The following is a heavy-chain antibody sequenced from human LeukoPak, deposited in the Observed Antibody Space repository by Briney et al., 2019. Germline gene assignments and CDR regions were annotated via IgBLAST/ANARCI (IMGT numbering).Heavy chain of an antibody. Sequence: SETLSLTCTVSGDSISSSGYYWGWIRQSLGKGLEWIGSIYYSGSTYYNLSLKSRVTISLDTSKNQFSLKLTSVTAADTAVYYCARVGPNDAFDIWGQGTMVTVSS. CDR2: IYYSGST. CDR1: GDSISSSGYY. V-gene: IGHV4-39*07. J-gene: IGHJ3*02. CDR3: ARVGPNDAFDI.